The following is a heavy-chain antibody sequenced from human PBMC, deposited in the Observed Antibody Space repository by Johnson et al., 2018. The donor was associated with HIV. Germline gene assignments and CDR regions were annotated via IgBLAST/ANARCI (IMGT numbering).Heavy chain of an antibody. CDR3: ARDRPIAPFDI. J-gene: IGHJ3*02. CDR1: GFTVNSNY. V-gene: IGHV3-66*01. CDR2: IYSGGRT. D-gene: IGHD3-22*01. Sequence: VQLVESGGGLEQPGRSLRLSCAASGFTVNSNYINWVRQAPGKGLECVSGIYSGGRTYYADAVKGRFTHSSDNSKNTLYLKMNSLRAEDTAGYYCARDRPIAPFDIWGQGTMVTVSS.